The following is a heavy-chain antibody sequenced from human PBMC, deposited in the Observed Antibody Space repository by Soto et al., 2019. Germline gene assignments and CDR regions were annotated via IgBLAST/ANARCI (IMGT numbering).Heavy chain of an antibody. J-gene: IGHJ4*02. CDR2: MNSDGSII. Sequence: GGSLRLSCAVAGYTFGNHWMHWVRQAPGKGLEWVSRMNSDGSIINYADSVKGRFTVSRDNAKNTLYLQMNSLRVEDTAVYYCATAEVDYWGPGTLVTVSS. CDR1: GYTFGNHW. CDR3: ATAEVDY. V-gene: IGHV3-74*01.